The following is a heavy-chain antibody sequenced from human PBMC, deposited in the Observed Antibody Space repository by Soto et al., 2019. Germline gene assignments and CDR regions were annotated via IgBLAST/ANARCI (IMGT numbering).Heavy chain of an antibody. Sequence: QVQLVQSGAEMKKPGSSVKVSCQSSGGTFNTYAMNWVRQAPGQGPEWMGDISPMFGAANYAPKFQGRVTITADESTGTSYMLLSSLTSEDTALYFCAREVQVHTPAFVYWGQGTPVTVSS. CDR2: ISPMFGAA. D-gene: IGHD3-10*01. J-gene: IGHJ4*02. CDR1: GGTFNTYA. CDR3: AREVQVHTPAFVY. V-gene: IGHV1-69*19.